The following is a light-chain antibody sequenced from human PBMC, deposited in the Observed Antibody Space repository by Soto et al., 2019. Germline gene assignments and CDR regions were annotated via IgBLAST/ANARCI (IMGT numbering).Light chain of an antibody. J-gene: IGLJ2*01. CDR2: NVN. Sequence: QSVLTQPASVSGSPGRSITISCTGTSSDVGGYDFVSWFQQHPGKAPKLRIYNVNNRPSGVSNRFSGSKSGNTASLTISGLQAEDEADYYCSSYTSTSTWVFGGGTKVTGL. CDR1: SSDVGGYDF. CDR3: SSYTSTSTWV. V-gene: IGLV2-14*01.